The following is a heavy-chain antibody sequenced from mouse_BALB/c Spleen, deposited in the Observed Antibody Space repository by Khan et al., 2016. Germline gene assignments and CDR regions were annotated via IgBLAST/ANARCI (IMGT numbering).Heavy chain of an antibody. CDR1: GYSITSDYA. Sequence: EVQLQESGPGLVKPSQSLSLTCTVTGYSITSDYAWNWIRQFPGNKLEWMGYISYSGITSYHPSLKSRISITRDTSKNQFFLQWIAVTTEATATYYCDYDGYYAWFPYWGQGTLVTVSA. CDR2: ISYSGIT. CDR3: DYDGYYAWFPY. V-gene: IGHV3-2*02. J-gene: IGHJ3*01. D-gene: IGHD2-3*01.